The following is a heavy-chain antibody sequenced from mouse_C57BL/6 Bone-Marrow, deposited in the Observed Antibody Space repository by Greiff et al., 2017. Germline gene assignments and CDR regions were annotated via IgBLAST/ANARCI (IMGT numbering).Heavy chain of an antibody. CDR3: TPTGYYFDY. CDR1: GFNIKDDY. V-gene: IGHV14-4*01. J-gene: IGHJ2*01. CDR2: IDPENGDT. Sequence: EVQLQQSGAELVRPGASVKLSCTASGFNIKDDYMHWVKQRPEQGLEWIGWIDPENGDTEYASKFQGKATITADTSSNTAYLQLSSLTSEDTAVYYCTPTGYYFDYWGKGTTLTVSS. D-gene: IGHD4-1*02.